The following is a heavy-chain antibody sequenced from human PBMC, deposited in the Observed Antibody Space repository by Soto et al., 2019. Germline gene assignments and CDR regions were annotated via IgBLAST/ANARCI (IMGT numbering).Heavy chain of an antibody. CDR2: INGYGHGA. Sequence: QVQLVQSGAEVRQPGASVKVSCKASGYSFTTYGMSWVRQAPGQGLEYMGWINGYGHGAKYVQRFQGRFSMTTDTSTNTVYMDLRSLTSGDTAVYYCVRDLNGDFYYWGQGTVVIVSP. CDR3: VRDLNGDFYY. D-gene: IGHD3-10*01. V-gene: IGHV1-18*01. J-gene: IGHJ4*02. CDR1: GYSFTTYG.